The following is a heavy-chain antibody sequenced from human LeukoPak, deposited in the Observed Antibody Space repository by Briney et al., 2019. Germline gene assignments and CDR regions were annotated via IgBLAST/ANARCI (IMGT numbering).Heavy chain of an antibody. CDR1: GFTFSDYW. CDR3: AASPVISRD. D-gene: IGHD2-21*01. V-gene: IGHV3-74*03. J-gene: IGHJ4*02. Sequence: GGSLRLSCAASGFTFSDYWMHWVRQAPGKGLEWVSRIYSDGRRIKYADSVKGRFTISRDNAKNTLYLQMNALTVEDTAVYYCAASPVISRDWGQGTLVTVSS. CDR2: IYSDGRRI.